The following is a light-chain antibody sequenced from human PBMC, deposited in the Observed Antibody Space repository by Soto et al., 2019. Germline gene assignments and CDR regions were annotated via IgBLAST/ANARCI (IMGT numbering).Light chain of an antibody. CDR3: QQYISYPYT. Sequence: DIQMTQFPSTLSASVGDRVTITCRASQTTNTWLAWYQQKPGTAPKLLIYDASSLEGGVPSRFSASGSGTDFTLTISSLQPDDLATYYCQQYISYPYTVGQGTKVEIK. CDR1: QTTNTW. CDR2: DAS. J-gene: IGKJ2*01. V-gene: IGKV1-5*01.